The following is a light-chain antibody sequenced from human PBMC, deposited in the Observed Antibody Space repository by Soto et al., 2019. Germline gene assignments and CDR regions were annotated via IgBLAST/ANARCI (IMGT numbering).Light chain of an antibody. V-gene: IGLV2-14*03. CDR2: DVS. Sequence: QSALTQPASVSGSPGQSITISCTGSTSDIGGYNYVSWYQQHPGKAPKLLIYDVSYRPSGISDRLSGSKSGNTASLTISGLQPDDEADYSCSSYGASSTLFGGGTKLTVL. CDR1: TSDIGGYNY. CDR3: SSYGASSTL. J-gene: IGLJ2*01.